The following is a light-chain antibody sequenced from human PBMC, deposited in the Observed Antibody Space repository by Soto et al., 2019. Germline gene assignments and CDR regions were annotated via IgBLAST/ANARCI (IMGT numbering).Light chain of an antibody. CDR3: QQSNGLPT. J-gene: IGKJ4*01. V-gene: IGKV1-33*01. CDR1: QDIANH. CDR2: DAS. Sequence: DIQMTQSPSSLSASVGDRVTITCQASQDIANHLNWYQQKPGKAPKLLICDASNLETGVPSRFSGSGSGTDFTFSISSLQPEDIATYYCQQSNGLPTFGGGTKVEIK.